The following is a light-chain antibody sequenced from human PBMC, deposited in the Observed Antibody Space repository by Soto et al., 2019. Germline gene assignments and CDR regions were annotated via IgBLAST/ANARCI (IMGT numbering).Light chain of an antibody. CDR2: NAS. Sequence: DIQMTQSPSTLSASVGDRVTITCRASQSISTWLAWYQQKPGKAPKLLIYNASSLEGGVPSRFCGSGSGTLFTITISSLQPDDFATYYCQQYNTYPLTFGGGTTVDIK. CDR1: QSISTW. CDR3: QQYNTYPLT. V-gene: IGKV1-5*03. J-gene: IGKJ4*01.